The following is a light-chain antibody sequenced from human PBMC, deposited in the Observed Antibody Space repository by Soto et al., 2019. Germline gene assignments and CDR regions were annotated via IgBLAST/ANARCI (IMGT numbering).Light chain of an antibody. CDR3: AAWDGSLNGLYV. CDR1: SSNVGSLS. J-gene: IGLJ1*01. V-gene: IGLV1-44*01. Sequence: QSVLTQAPSASGTPGQRVTISCSGSSSNVGSLSVDWYQHLPGTAPKLLIHSNFRRPSGVPDRFSGSKSGTSASLAINGLQSEDEADYYCAAWDGSLNGLYVFGTGTKVTVL. CDR2: SNF.